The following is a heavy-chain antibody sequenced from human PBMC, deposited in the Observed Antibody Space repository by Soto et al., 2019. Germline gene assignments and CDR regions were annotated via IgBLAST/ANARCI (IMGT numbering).Heavy chain of an antibody. V-gene: IGHV1-69*06. J-gene: IGHJ4*02. CDR2: IIPIFGTA. CDR1: GGTFSSYA. CDR3: ARDRGRWLQSHLFDY. D-gene: IGHD3-16*01. Sequence: SVKVSCKASGGTFSSYAISWVRQAPGQGLEWMGGIIPIFGTANYAQKFQGRVTITADKSTSTAYMELSSLRSEDTAVYYCARDRGRWLQSHLFDYWGQGTLVTVSS.